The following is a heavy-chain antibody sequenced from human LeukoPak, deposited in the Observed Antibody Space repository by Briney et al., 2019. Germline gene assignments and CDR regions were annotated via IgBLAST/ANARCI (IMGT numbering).Heavy chain of an antibody. D-gene: IGHD4-17*01. CDR1: GYTFTSYG. CDR3: ARHSESDDYGDYEPADY. J-gene: IGHJ4*02. CDR2: ISAYNGNK. V-gene: IGHV1-18*01. Sequence: GASVKVCCKASGYTFTSYGISWLRQAPRQGLEWMGWISAYNGNKNHAQKLQGRVTMTTDTSTSTAYIELRSLRSDDTAVYYCARHSESDDYGDYEPADYWGQGTLVTVSS.